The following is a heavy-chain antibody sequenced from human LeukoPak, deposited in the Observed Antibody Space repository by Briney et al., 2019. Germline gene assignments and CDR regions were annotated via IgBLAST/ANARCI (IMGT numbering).Heavy chain of an antibody. CDR1: GYTFTGYY. J-gene: IGHJ6*02. D-gene: IGHD1-26*01. V-gene: IGHV1-2*02. CDR3: AKDRKWGYYFYGMDV. CDR2: INLNSGST. Sequence: VKVSCKASGYTFTGYYMHLVRLAPAPGIEWMGVINLNSGSTNYAEKVQGRVTMTRDTANSTAYMELSRLRSDDTAVYYCAKDRKWGYYFYGMDVWGQGTTVTVSS.